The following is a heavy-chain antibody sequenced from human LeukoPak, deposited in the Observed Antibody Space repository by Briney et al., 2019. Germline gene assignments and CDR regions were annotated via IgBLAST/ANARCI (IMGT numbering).Heavy chain of an antibody. CDR2: IYHSGST. J-gene: IGHJ4*02. CDR1: GYSISSGYY. D-gene: IGHD6-19*01. Sequence: SETLSLTCTVSGYSISSGYYWGWIRQPPGKGLEWIGSIYHSGSTYYNPSLKSRVTISVDTSKNQFSLKLSSVTAADTAVYYCARSTPSVIAVAANFDYWGQGTLVTVSS. CDR3: ARSTPSVIAVAANFDY. V-gene: IGHV4-38-2*02.